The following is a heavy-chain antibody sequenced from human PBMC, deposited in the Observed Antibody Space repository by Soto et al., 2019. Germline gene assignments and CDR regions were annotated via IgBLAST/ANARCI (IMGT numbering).Heavy chain of an antibody. D-gene: IGHD3-3*01. J-gene: IGHJ6*02. CDR3: AGEPITIFGVVIRPYYYYDMDV. Sequence: ASVKVSFKASGYTFTSDGISWVRQAPGQGLEWMGWISAYNGNTNYAQKLQGRVTMTTDTSTSTAYMELRSLRSDDTAVYYCAGEPITIFGVVIRPYYYYDMDVCGQGTTVTVSS. CDR2: ISAYNGNT. V-gene: IGHV1-18*01. CDR1: GYTFTSDG.